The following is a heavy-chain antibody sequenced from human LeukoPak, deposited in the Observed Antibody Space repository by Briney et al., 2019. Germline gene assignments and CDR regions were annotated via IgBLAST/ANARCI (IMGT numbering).Heavy chain of an antibody. J-gene: IGHJ4*02. CDR2: ISAQHGQT. CDR1: GYTFTMYG. Sequence: ASVKVSCKASGYTFTMYGITWVRQAPGQGLEWMGWISAQHGQTEYAPNSQDRVTMTTDTYTNTAYMELRSLRSDDTAVYYCAGSLGYCTSNVCYLKYWGQGTLVTVSS. CDR3: AGSLGYCTSNVCYLKY. D-gene: IGHD2-8*01. V-gene: IGHV1-18*01.